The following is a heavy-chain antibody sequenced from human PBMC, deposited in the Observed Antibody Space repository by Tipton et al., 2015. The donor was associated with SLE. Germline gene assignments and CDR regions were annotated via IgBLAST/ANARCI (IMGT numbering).Heavy chain of an antibody. Sequence: QSGPEVKKPVSSVKVSCKASGYTFTSYGISWVRQAPGQGVEWMGWISAYNGNTNYAQKLQGRVTMTTDTSTSTAYMELRSLRSDDTAVYYCARESSSWYQVDYWGQGTLVTVS. V-gene: IGHV1-18*01. D-gene: IGHD6-13*01. CDR1: GYTFTSYG. CDR3: ARESSSWYQVDY. J-gene: IGHJ4*02. CDR2: ISAYNGNT.